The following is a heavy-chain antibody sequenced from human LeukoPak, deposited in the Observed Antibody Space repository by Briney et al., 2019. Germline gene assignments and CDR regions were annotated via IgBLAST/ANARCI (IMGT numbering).Heavy chain of an antibody. CDR2: ISSSSSYI. J-gene: IGHJ6*02. D-gene: IGHD2-21*02. CDR3: ARDHRNIVVVTALDYYYYGMDV. CDR1: GFTFSSYS. Sequence: GGSLRLSCAASGFTFSSYSMNWVRQAPGKGLEWVSSISSSSSYIYYADSVKGRFTISRDNAKNSLYLQMNSLRAEDTAVYYCARDHRNIVVVTALDYYYYGMDVWGQGTTVTVSS. V-gene: IGHV3-21*01.